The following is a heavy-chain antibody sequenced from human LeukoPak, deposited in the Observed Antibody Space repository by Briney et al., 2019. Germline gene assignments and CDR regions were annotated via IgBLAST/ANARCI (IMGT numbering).Heavy chain of an antibody. Sequence: GGSLRLSCAASGFTFSSYAMHWVRQAPGKGLEWVAVISYDGSNKYYADSVKGRFTISRDNSKNTLYLQMNGLRAEDTAVYYCARSGRGSGSYYSEYFQHWGQGTLVTVSS. CDR1: GFTFSSYA. CDR2: ISYDGSNK. CDR3: ARSGRGSGSYYSEYFQH. D-gene: IGHD1-26*01. V-gene: IGHV3-30-3*01. J-gene: IGHJ1*01.